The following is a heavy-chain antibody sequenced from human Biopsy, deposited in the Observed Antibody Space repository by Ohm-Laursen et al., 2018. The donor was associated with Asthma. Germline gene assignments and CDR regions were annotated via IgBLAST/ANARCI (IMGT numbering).Heavy chain of an antibody. CDR3: ARAVTILQEWSGGMDV. V-gene: IGHV1-2*06. D-gene: IGHD3-3*01. Sequence: EASVKVSCKASGYTFIGCHIHWMRQAPGQGLEWMGRINPNSGGTNYAQKFQGRVTMTRDRSTSTAYMELSSLTIEDTAVYYCARAVTILQEWSGGMDVWGQGTTVTVSS. CDR2: INPNSGGT. J-gene: IGHJ6*02. CDR1: GYTFIGCH.